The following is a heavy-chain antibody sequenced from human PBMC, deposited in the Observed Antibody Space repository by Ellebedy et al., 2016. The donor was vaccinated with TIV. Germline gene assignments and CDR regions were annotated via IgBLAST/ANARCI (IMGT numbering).Heavy chain of an antibody. Sequence: GGSLRLSXAASGFTFSSYAMHWVRQAPGKGLEWVAVISYDGSNKYYADSVKGRFTISRDNSKNTLYLQMNSLRAEDTAVYYCARGVVLLWFGELFDYWGQGTLVTVSS. J-gene: IGHJ4*02. V-gene: IGHV3-30-3*01. CDR1: GFTFSSYA. CDR2: ISYDGSNK. D-gene: IGHD3-10*01. CDR3: ARGVVLLWFGELFDY.